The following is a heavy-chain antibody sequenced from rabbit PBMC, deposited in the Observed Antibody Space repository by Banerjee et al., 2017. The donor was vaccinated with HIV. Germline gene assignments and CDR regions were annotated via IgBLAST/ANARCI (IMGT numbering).Heavy chain of an antibody. V-gene: IGHV1S47*01. D-gene: IGHD1-1*01. CDR1: GIDFSSYG. Sequence: QEQLVESGGGLVTLGGSLKLSCKASGIDFSSYGFSWVRQAPGKGLEWIACIHSVSGSTYYASWVNGRFTISSHNAQNTLYLQLNSLTAADTATYFCVRDDASSSGYGFNLWGPGTLVTVS. J-gene: IGHJ4*01. CDR3: VRDDASSSGYGFNL. CDR2: IHSVSGST.